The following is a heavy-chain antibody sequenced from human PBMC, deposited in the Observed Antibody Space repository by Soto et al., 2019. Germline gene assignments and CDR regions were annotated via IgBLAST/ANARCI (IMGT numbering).Heavy chain of an antibody. CDR1: GGTFRSYA. J-gene: IGHJ6*02. Sequence: QVQLVQSGAEVKKPGSSVKVSCKASGGTFRSYAISWVRQAPGQELEWMGGIIPIFGITNYAQKFQVRVTITADESTSTAYMELSSLRSDDTAVYYCARPDEGGYSSNHHYYYALDVWGQGTTVTV. CDR2: IIPIFGIT. V-gene: IGHV1-69*01. CDR3: ARPDEGGYSSNHHYYYALDV. D-gene: IGHD3-22*01.